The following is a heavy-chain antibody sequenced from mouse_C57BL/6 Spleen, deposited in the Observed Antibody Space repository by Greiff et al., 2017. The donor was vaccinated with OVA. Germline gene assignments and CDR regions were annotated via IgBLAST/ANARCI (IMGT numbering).Heavy chain of an antibody. CDR2: IDPANGNT. CDR1: GFNIKNTY. CDR3: ARAGTGAMDY. J-gene: IGHJ4*01. V-gene: IGHV14-3*01. Sequence: VQLQQSVAELVRPGASVKLSCTASGFNIKNTYMPWVKQMPEQGLEWIGRIDPANGNTNYAPTFQGKDTITADTASNTAYLQLSSLTSEDTAIYYCARAGTGAMDYWGQGTSVTVSS. D-gene: IGHD4-1*01.